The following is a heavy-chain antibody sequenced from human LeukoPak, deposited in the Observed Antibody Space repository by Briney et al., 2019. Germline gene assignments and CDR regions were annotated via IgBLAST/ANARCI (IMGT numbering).Heavy chain of an antibody. V-gene: IGHV3-15*01. D-gene: IGHD3-3*01. J-gene: IGHJ5*02. CDR2: IKSKTDGGTT. CDR1: GFTFSNAW. Sequence: GGSLRLSCAASGFTFSNAWMTWVRQAPGKGLEWVGRIKSKTDGGTTDYAAPVKGRFTISRDDSTNTLYLQMNNLRGEDTAVYYCAKAESNYDIWSGSQTPDHWGQGSLVTVSS. CDR3: AKAESNYDIWSGSQTPDH.